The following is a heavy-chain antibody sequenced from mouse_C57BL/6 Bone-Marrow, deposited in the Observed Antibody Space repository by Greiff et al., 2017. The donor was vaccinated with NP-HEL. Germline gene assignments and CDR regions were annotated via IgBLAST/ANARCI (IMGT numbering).Heavy chain of an antibody. D-gene: IGHD2-3*01. J-gene: IGHJ4*01. V-gene: IGHV7-3*01. CDR2: IRNKANGYTT. CDR3: ARLVWLLRSVAMDY. CDR1: GFTFTDYY. Sequence: EVKVVESGGGLVQPGGSLSLSCAASGFTFTDYYMSWVRQPPGKALEWLGFIRNKANGYTTEYSASVKGRFTISRDNSQSILYLQMNALRAEDSATYYCARLVWLLRSVAMDYWGQGTSVTVSS.